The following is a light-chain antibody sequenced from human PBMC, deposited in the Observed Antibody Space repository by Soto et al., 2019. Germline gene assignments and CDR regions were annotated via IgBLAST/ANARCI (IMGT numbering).Light chain of an antibody. V-gene: IGKV3-20*01. J-gene: IGKJ1*01. CDR2: GAS. CDR3: QYYGTSPKP. CDR1: QSVISSY. Sequence: EIVLTQSPGTLSLSPGERATLSCRASQSVISSYLAWYQQKPGQAPRLLILGASSRATGIPDRFSGSGSGKDFTLTISILEPEDFAVYYCQYYGTSPKPFGQGTKVEVK.